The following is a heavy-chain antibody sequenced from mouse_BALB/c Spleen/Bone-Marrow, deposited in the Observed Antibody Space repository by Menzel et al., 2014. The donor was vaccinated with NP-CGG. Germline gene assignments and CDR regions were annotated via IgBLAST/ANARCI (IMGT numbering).Heavy chain of an antibody. J-gene: IGHJ3*01. CDR3: ARNANWLFTY. D-gene: IGHD4-1*01. CDR2: INPGSGDT. V-gene: IGHV1-54*01. Sequence: VKLMESGAELVRPGTSVKVSCKASGYAFTTYWIEWVKQRPGQGLEWIGVINPGSGDTHYNEKFKDKATLTADKSSSTAYMQLSSLTSDDSAVYFCARNANWLFTYWGQGTLVTVSA. CDR1: GYAFTTYW.